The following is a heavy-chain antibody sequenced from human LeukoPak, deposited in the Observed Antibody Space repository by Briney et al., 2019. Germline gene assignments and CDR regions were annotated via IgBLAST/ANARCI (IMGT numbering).Heavy chain of an antibody. D-gene: IGHD1-7*01. CDR2: IYYSGST. V-gene: IGHV4-59*12. J-gene: IGHJ5*02. Sequence: SETLSLTCTVSGGSISSYYWSWIRQPPGKGLEWIGYIYYSGSTNYNPSLKSRVTISVDTSKNQFSLKLSSVTAADTAVYYCAKDPVTGTTAVYWFDPWGQGTLVTVSS. CDR3: AKDPVTGTTAVYWFDP. CDR1: GGSISSYY.